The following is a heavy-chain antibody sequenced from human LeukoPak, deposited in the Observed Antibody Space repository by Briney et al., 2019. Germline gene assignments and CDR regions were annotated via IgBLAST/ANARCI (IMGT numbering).Heavy chain of an antibody. CDR2: ISAYNGNT. J-gene: IGHJ4*02. CDR3: ARGGGSMTFEDY. D-gene: IGHD2/OR15-2a*01. CDR1: GYTFTSYG. V-gene: IGHV1-18*01. Sequence: ASVKVSCKASGYTFTSYGISWVRQSPGQGLEWMGWISAYNGNTNYAQKLHGRVTMTTDTSTSTAYMELRSLRYDDTAAYYCARGGGSMTFEDYWGQGTLVTVSS.